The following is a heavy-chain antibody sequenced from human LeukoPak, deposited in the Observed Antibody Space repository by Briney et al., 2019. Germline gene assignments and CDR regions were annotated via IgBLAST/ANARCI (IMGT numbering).Heavy chain of an antibody. D-gene: IGHD2-15*01. Sequence: PGGPLRLSCAASGFTFSSYAMHWVRQAPGKGLEWVAVISYDGSNKYYADSVKGRFTISRDNSKNTLYLQMNSLRAEDTAVYYCARPLGYCSGGSCYWDAFDIWGQGTMVTVSS. CDR3: ARPLGYCSGGSCYWDAFDI. CDR1: GFTFSSYA. J-gene: IGHJ3*02. CDR2: ISYDGSNK. V-gene: IGHV3-30-3*01.